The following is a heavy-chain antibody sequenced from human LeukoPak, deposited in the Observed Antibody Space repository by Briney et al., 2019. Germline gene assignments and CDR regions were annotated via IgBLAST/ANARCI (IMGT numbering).Heavy chain of an antibody. CDR3: AQGTCTLALDH. CDR2: ISGDGGST. V-gene: IGHV3-43*02. CDR1: GYTFDDCD. D-gene: IGHD1-1*01. Sequence: GGSQTPSCAVSGYTFDDCDMHWARHAPGKGLEWVSLISGDGGSTYHADSVKGRFTISRDNSKNSLYLQMNSLRTEDTALYYCAQGTCTLALDHWGQGTLVTVSS. J-gene: IGHJ4*02.